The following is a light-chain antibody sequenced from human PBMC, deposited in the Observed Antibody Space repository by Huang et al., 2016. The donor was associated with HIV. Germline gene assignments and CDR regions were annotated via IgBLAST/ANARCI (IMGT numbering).Light chain of an antibody. CDR3: HQYYSTFQT. CDR1: QSLSYSSNSKNY. J-gene: IGKJ1*01. CDR2: WSS. V-gene: IGKV4-1*01. Sequence: DIVVTQSPDSLALSLGERAAINCTSSQSLSYSSNSKNYLNWYQVKPGQPPKLLIYWSSIRESGVPYRFSGSGSGTHFTLTINNLQAEDVAIYYCHQYYSTFQTFGQGTKVEV.